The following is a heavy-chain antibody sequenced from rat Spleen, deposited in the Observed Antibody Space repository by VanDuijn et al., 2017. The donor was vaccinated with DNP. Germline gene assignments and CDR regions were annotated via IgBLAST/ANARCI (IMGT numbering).Heavy chain of an antibody. CDR1: GFTFSNYY. V-gene: IGHV5-7*01. J-gene: IGHJ4*01. Sequence: EVQLVESGGGLVQPGRSLKLSCAASGFTFSNYYMAWVRQAPKKGLEWVATISYNGGSPYYRDSVKGRVTISRDNAKSTLYLQMDSLRSEDTATYYCARHRTIMPYYYAMDAWGQGASVTVSS. CDR2: ISYNGGSP. D-gene: IGHD1-12*01. CDR3: ARHRTIMPYYYAMDA.